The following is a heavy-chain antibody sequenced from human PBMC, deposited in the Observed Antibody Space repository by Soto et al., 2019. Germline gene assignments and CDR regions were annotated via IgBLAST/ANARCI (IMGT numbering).Heavy chain of an antibody. CDR2: INHSGTT. CDR1: GGSFSGYY. J-gene: IGHJ4*02. D-gene: IGHD3-16*01. Sequence: QVLLQQRGAGLLKPSETLSLTCAVSGGSFSGYYWTWIRQAPGKGLEWIGEINHSGTTNYNPSLKSRVSVSVDTSKNQFSLKLTSVTAADTCVYYCARGRRWGQSVKGLDSWGQGTLVTVSS. CDR3: ARGRRWGQSVKGLDS. V-gene: IGHV4-34*01.